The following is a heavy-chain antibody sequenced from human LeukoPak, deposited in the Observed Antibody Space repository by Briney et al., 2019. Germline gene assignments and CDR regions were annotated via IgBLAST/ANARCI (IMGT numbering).Heavy chain of an antibody. CDR1: RFTFSSYT. CDR3: ASGCISCYLDP. V-gene: IGHV3-21*01. Sequence: GGSLRLSCAASRFTFSSYTMNWVRQAPGKGREWVSSISSSSRNIDYADSVKGRFTISRDNDKNSLYLQMNSLRAEDTAVYYCASGCISCYLDPWGRGTLVTVSS. CDR2: ISSSSRNI. D-gene: IGHD2-15*01. J-gene: IGHJ5*02.